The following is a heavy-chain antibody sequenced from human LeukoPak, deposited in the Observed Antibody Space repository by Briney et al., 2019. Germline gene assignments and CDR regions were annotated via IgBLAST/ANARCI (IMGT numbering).Heavy chain of an antibody. CDR1: GGSISSYY. J-gene: IGHJ6*02. D-gene: IGHD2-21*01. V-gene: IGHV4-59*01. CDR3: ARGEIVVGSYYYYGMDV. Sequence: PSETLSLTCTVSGGSISSYYWSWIRQPPGKGLEWIGYIYYSGSTNYNPSLKSRVTISVDTSKNQFSLKLSSVTAEDTAVYYCARGEIVVGSYYYYGMDVWGQGTTVTVSS. CDR2: IYYSGST.